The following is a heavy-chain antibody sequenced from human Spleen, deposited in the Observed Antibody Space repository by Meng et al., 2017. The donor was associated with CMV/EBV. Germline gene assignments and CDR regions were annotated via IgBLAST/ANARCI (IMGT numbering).Heavy chain of an antibody. Sequence: ASVKVSCKASGYTFAAYYMHWMRQAPGQGLEWMGWINPNSGDTNYAQKFQGRVTMTRDTSISTAYMELSSLRSDDTALYYCARGAYSDYGMDVWGQGTTVTVSS. CDR1: GYTFAAYY. CDR2: INPNSGDT. V-gene: IGHV1-2*02. J-gene: IGHJ6*02. CDR3: ARGAYSDYGMDV. D-gene: IGHD2-21*01.